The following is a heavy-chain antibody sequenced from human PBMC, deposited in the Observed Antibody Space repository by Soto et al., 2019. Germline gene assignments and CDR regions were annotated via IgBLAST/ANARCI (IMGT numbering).Heavy chain of an antibody. D-gene: IGHD1-26*01. CDR1: GDSMTKYY. V-gene: IGHV4-4*07. CDR3: ARTVGAAYYFDF. Sequence: QVQLQESGPGLVKPSETLSLTCTVSGDSMTKYYWSWIRQPVGKGLEWIGRIWTSGSTNYNPSLKSRVTMSIDTSNKHFSLSLKTVTAADTAVYYCARTVGAAYYFDFWGQGALVTVSS. J-gene: IGHJ4*02. CDR2: IWTSGST.